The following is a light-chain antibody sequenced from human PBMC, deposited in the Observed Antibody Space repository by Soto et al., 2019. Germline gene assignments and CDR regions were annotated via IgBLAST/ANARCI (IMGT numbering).Light chain of an antibody. CDR3: QQHYNPHPYT. CDR1: QSVLHSSNNKDY. Sequence: DIVVTQSPDSLTVSLGERATINCKTSQSVLHSSNNKDYIAWYQQKAGQPPKLLIYWTSTRESGVPDRFSGSGSGTDFTLTISSLQAEDVAVYYCQQHYNPHPYTFGQGTKLEIK. CDR2: WTS. J-gene: IGKJ2*01. V-gene: IGKV4-1*01.